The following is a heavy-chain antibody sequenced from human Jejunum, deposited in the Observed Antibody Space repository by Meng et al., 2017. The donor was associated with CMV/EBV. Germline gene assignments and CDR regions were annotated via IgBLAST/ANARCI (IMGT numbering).Heavy chain of an antibody. Sequence: EVHFLESGGGLVRPGESLRLSCAVSGFSFGSYAMSWVRQAPGKGLEWVSTICGSTGCTYYADSVKGRFTISRDNSKNTLYLQMNSLRAEDTATYYCTNGRTETGTLTDDYWGQGTLVTVSS. D-gene: IGHD3-9*01. CDR3: TNGRTETGTLTDDY. J-gene: IGHJ4*02. CDR2: ICGSTGCT. CDR1: GFSFGSYA. V-gene: IGHV3-23*01.